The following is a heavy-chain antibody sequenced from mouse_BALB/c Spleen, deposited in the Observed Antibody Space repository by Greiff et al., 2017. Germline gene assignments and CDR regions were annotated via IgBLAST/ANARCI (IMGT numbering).Heavy chain of an antibody. V-gene: IGHV14-1*02. D-gene: IGHD2-10*02. CDR1: GFNIKDYY. Sequence: VQLQQSGAELVRSGASVKLSCTASGFNIKDYYMHWVKQRPEQGLEWIGWIDPENGNTKYDPKFQGKATITADTSSNTAYLQLSSLTSEDTAVYYCASMYGNFDYWGQGTTLTVSS. CDR2: IDPENGNT. CDR3: ASMYGNFDY. J-gene: IGHJ2*01.